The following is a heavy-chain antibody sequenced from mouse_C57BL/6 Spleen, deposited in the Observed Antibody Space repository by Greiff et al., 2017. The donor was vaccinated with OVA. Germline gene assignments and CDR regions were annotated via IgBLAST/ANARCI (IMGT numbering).Heavy chain of an antibody. CDR2: IYPGDGDT. Sequence: VQLQQSGPELVKPGASVKISCKASGYAFSSSWMNWVKQRPGKGLEWIGRIYPGDGDTNYNGKFKGKATLTADKSSSTAYMQLSSLTSEDSAVYFCAGDEEDYYGSSTLAYWGQGTLVTVSA. V-gene: IGHV1-82*01. CDR3: AGDEEDYYGSSTLAY. J-gene: IGHJ3*01. D-gene: IGHD1-1*01. CDR1: GYAFSSSW.